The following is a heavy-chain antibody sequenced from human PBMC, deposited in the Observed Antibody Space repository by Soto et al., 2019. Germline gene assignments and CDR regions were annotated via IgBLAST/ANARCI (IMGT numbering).Heavy chain of an antibody. CDR3: ARRSTLSYQGIDV. CDR2: ISYDGGNK. D-gene: IGHD4-4*01. J-gene: IGHJ6*02. CDR1: GFTFSSYE. Sequence: QVQLVESGGGVVQPGTSLRLSCAASGFTFSSYEMHWVRQAPGKGLEWVAIISYDGGNKYYGDSVKGRFTMSRDNPKNALDLHIDSQRVGDMDVYYCARRSTLSYQGIDVWGQGTTVIVSS. V-gene: IGHV3-30*19.